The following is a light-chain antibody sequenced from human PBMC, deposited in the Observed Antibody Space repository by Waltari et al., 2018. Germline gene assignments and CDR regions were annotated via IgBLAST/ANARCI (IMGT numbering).Light chain of an antibody. CDR1: QSVNRF. Sequence: VMTQSPATLSVSPGDRVTLSCRASQSVNRFVAWYQQKPGQAPRLLIYGASTSATGIPARFSGSGSGTEFTLTISSLQSEDFAVYYCQQYNDWPPLTFGGGTKLEIK. J-gene: IGKJ4*01. CDR2: GAS. CDR3: QQYNDWPPLT. V-gene: IGKV3-15*01.